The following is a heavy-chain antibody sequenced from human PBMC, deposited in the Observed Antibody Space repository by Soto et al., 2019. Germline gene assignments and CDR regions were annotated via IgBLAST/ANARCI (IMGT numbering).Heavy chain of an antibody. J-gene: IGHJ6*02. CDR1: GGSISSYY. Sequence: QVQLQESGPGLVKPSETLSLTCTVSGGSISSYYWSWIRQPPGKGLEWIGYIFSSGSANYNSPLRRRVTMSVDTSKNQFSLRLRSVTAADTAVYYCAREPLVVPTGGMDVWGQGTTVTVSS. V-gene: IGHV4-59*01. D-gene: IGHD2-15*01. CDR3: AREPLVVPTGGMDV. CDR2: IFSSGSA.